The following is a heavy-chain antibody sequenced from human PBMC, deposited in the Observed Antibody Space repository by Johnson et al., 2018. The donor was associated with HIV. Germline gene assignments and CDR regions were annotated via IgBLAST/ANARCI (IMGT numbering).Heavy chain of an antibody. CDR2: IWYDGSNK. CDR3: AKELALYSSGYGGDAFDI. Sequence: QVQLVESGGGVVQPGRSLRLSCAASGFTFSSYGMHWVRQAPGKGLEWVAVIWYDGSNKYYADSVKGRFTISRDNSKNTLYLQMNRLRAEDTAVYYCAKELALYSSGYGGDAFDIWGQGTMVTVSS. V-gene: IGHV3-33*06. D-gene: IGHD6-19*01. J-gene: IGHJ3*02. CDR1: GFTFSSYG.